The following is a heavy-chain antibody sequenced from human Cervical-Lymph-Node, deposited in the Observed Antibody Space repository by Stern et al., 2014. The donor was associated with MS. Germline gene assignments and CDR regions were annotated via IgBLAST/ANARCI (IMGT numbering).Heavy chain of an antibody. CDR3: ARKVCSRRTCIEVPGSHWFDP. CDR1: GGSISSSTYY. Sequence: QLQLQESGPGLVKPSETLSLTCTVSGGSISSSTYYWAWIRQPPGKGLEXIGTMYYSGRTFYKPSLNSRVTISVNTSNTHFSLQLSSVTAADTAVYYCARKVCSRRTCIEVPGSHWFDPWGQGTLVTVSS. CDR2: MYYSGRT. D-gene: IGHD6-19*01. V-gene: IGHV4-39*02. J-gene: IGHJ5*02.